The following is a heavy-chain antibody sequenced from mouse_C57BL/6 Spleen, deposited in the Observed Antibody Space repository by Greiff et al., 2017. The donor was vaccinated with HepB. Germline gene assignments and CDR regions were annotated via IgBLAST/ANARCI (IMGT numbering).Heavy chain of an antibody. CDR3: ARVTTVVAPYWYFDV. Sequence: EVQLQESGPGMVKPSQSLSLTCTVSGYSITSCYDWHWIRHFPGNKLEWMGYISYSGSTNYNPSLKSRISITHDTSKNHFFLKLNAVTTEDSATYYCARVTTVVAPYWYFDVWGTGTTVTVSS. D-gene: IGHD1-1*01. CDR2: ISYSGST. V-gene: IGHV3-1*01. J-gene: IGHJ1*03. CDR1: GYSITSCYD.